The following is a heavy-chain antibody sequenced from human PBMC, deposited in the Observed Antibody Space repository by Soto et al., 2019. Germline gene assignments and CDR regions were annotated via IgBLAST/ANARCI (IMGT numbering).Heavy chain of an antibody. CDR3: VRDSGAKLSSS. CDR2: IVPIYRTA. CDR1: GGAFSSYR. D-gene: IGHD6-13*01. J-gene: IGHJ4*02. Sequence: SVKVSCKASGGAFSSYRINWVRQAPGQGLEWMGGIVPIYRTADSAQEFQGRVTITADESARTAYMELRSLKSRDTAVYYCVRDSGAKLSSSWGQGTLVTVSS. V-gene: IGHV1-69*13.